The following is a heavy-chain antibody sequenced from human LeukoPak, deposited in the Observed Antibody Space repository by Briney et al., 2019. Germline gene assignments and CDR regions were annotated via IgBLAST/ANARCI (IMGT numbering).Heavy chain of an antibody. CDR3: ARLYGFDY. CDR2: INHSGST. CDR1: GGSFSGYY. D-gene: IGHD2-8*01. J-gene: IGHJ4*02. Sequence: SETLSLTCAVYGGSFSGYYWSWIRQPPRKGLEWIGEINHSGSTNYNPSLKSRVTISVDTSKNQFSLKLSSVTAADTAVYYCARLYGFDYWGQGTLVTVSS. V-gene: IGHV4-34*01.